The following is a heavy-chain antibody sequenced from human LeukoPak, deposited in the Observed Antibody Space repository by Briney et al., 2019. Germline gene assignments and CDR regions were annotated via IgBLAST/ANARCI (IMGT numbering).Heavy chain of an antibody. V-gene: IGHV4-34*01. CDR3: ARGVAVAGPYCFDY. CDR2: INHSGST. J-gene: IGHJ4*02. CDR1: GGSFSGYY. Sequence: SENLSLTCAVYGGSFSGYYWSWIRQPPGKGLEWIGEINHSGSTNYNPSLKSRVTISVDTSKNQFSLKLSSVTAADTAVYYCARGVAVAGPYCFDYWGQGTLVTVSS. D-gene: IGHD6-19*01.